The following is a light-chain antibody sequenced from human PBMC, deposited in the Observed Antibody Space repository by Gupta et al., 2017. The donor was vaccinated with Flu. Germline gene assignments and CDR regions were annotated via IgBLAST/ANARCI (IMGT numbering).Light chain of an antibody. CDR3: YQYTNWAQWPYT. CDR1: ETNSIK. CDR2: DAS. V-gene: IGKV3D-15*01. Sequence: ATLTCRTRETNSIKLAWYQQTPDQPPRLLIVDASNRAAGVPRRLTGSGAGTAFTLTIASLQSEEVELYFCYQYTNWAQWPYTLGPGTKMEFK. J-gene: IGKJ3*01.